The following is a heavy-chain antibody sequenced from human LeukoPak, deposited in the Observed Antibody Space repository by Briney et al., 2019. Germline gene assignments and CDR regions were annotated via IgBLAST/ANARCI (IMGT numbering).Heavy chain of an antibody. CDR1: GFTFSSYA. Sequence: GRSLRLSCAASGFTFSSYAMHWVRQAPGKGLEWVAVISDDGSNKYYADSVKGRFTISRDNSKNTLYLQMNSLRAEDTAVYYCARSDGSYYMGWFDPWGQGTLVTVSS. V-gene: IGHV3-30*01. CDR3: ARSDGSYYMGWFDP. D-gene: IGHD3-10*01. CDR2: ISDDGSNK. J-gene: IGHJ5*02.